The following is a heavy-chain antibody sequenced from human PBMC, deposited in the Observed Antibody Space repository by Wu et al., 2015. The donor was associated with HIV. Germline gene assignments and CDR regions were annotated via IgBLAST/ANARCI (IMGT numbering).Heavy chain of an antibody. V-gene: IGHV1-18*01. CDR3: ARDLGFIYDSSGYYSVSAFDI. CDR2: ISAYNGNT. J-gene: IGHJ3*02. D-gene: IGHD3-22*01. Sequence: ISAYNGNTNYAQKLQGRVTMTTDTSTSTAYMELRSLRSDDTAVYYCARDLGFIYDSSGYYSVSAFDIWGQGTMVTVSS.